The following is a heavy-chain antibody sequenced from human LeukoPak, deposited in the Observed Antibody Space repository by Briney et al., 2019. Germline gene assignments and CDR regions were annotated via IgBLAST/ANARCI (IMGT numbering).Heavy chain of an antibody. V-gene: IGHV6-1*01. CDR3: ALNSGYDAFDI. J-gene: IGHJ3*02. CDR2: TYYRSKWYN. CDR1: GDSVSSNSAA. Sequence: SQTLSLTRAISGDSVSSNSAAWNWLRQSPSRGLEWLGRTYYRSKWYNDYAVSVKSRITINPDTSKNQFSLQLNSVTPEDTAVYYCALNSGYDAFDIWGQGTMVTVSS. D-gene: IGHD3-22*01.